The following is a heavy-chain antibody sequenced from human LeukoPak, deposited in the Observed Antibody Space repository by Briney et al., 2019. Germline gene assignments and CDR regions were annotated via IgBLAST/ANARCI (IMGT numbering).Heavy chain of an antibody. Sequence: GGSLRLSCAASGFTFSSYSMNWVRQAPGKGLEWLSSISSSSSYIYYADSVKGRFTISRDNAKNSLYLQMNSLRAEDTAVYYCARVRIAAAGFDYWGQGTPVTVSS. CDR3: ARVRIAAAGFDY. D-gene: IGHD6-13*01. CDR2: ISSSSSYI. J-gene: IGHJ4*02. CDR1: GFTFSSYS. V-gene: IGHV3-21*01.